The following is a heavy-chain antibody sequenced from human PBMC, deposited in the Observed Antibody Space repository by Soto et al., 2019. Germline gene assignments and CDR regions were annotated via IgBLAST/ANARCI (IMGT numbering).Heavy chain of an antibody. CDR2: IYYSGST. J-gene: IGHJ4*02. V-gene: IGHV4-30-4*01. D-gene: IGHD2-15*01. Sequence: SETPSLTCTVSGGSISSGDYYWSWIRQPPGKGLEWIGYIYYSGSTYYNPSLKSRVTISVDTSKNQFSLKLGSVTAADTAVYYCASAPGLYEIYYFDYWGQGTLVTVSS. CDR1: GGSISSGDYY. CDR3: ASAPGLYEIYYFDY.